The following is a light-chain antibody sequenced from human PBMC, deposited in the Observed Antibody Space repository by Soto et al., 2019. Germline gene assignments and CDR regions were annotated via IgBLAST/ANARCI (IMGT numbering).Light chain of an antibody. J-gene: IGKJ5*01. CDR3: QQYGSSPIT. CDR2: GAS. Sequence: ETVLTQSPGTLSLSPGERATLSCRASQSVSSSYFGWYQQTPGLAPRLLIYGASSSATGLPDRFSGSGSGTYFPLIISRLEPDYFALYYCQQYGSSPITFGQGTRLEIK. CDR1: QSVSSSY. V-gene: IGKV3-20*01.